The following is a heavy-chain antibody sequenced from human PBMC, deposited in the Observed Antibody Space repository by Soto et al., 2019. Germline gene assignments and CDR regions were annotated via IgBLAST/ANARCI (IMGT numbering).Heavy chain of an antibody. CDR2: ISAYNGNT. V-gene: IGHV1-18*01. D-gene: IGHD1-1*01. Sequence: QVQLVQSGAEVKKPGASVKVSCKASGYTLTSYGISWVRQSPGQGVEWMGWISAYNGNTNYAQKLQGRVTMTTDTSKSTANMELRSLRSDDTAVYYCARGGGTTWYYYGMDVWGQGTTVTVSS. CDR1: GYTLTSYG. J-gene: IGHJ6*02. CDR3: ARGGGTTWYYYGMDV.